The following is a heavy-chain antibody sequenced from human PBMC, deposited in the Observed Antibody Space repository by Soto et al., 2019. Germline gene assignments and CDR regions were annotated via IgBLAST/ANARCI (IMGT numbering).Heavy chain of an antibody. Sequence: EVQLVESGGGLVKPGGSLRLSCAASGFTFSNAWMNWVRQAPGKGLEWVGRIKSKTDGGTTDYAAPVKGRFTISRDDSKNTLYLQMNSLKTEHTAVYYCTTGPDIVVVPAAIPFDYWGQGTLVTVSS. D-gene: IGHD2-2*01. V-gene: IGHV3-15*07. J-gene: IGHJ4*02. CDR3: TTGPDIVVVPAAIPFDY. CDR1: GFTFSNAW. CDR2: IKSKTDGGTT.